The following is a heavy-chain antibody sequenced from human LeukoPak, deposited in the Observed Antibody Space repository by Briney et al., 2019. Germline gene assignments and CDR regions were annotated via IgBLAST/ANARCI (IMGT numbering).Heavy chain of an antibody. D-gene: IGHD5-18*01. J-gene: IGHJ3*02. Sequence: PGESLKISCKGSGYRFTNYWIGWVRQMPGKGLECMGIILSHDSDIRYSPSFQGQVTISADKSVSTAYLQWSSLKASDTAIYYCARHTRGVDTALVQDAFDIWGQGTRVTVSS. CDR3: ARHTRGVDTALVQDAFDI. CDR2: ILSHDSDI. V-gene: IGHV5-51*01. CDR1: GYRFTNYW.